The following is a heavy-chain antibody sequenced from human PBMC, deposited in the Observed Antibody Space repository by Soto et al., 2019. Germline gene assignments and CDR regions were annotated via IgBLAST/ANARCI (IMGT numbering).Heavy chain of an antibody. J-gene: IGHJ5*02. CDR2: TSNSGNSV. Sequence: QVQLVKSGGDLVKPGGSLRLSCAASGFTFNDFFMTWIRQAPGRGPEWVASTSNSGNSVYYADSVKGRFTVSRDNAQNTLTLQMTDLRVDDTAVYYCARNTFNWFDPWGQGTLVTVSS. CDR3: ARNTFNWFDP. CDR1: GFTFNDFF. V-gene: IGHV3-11*01.